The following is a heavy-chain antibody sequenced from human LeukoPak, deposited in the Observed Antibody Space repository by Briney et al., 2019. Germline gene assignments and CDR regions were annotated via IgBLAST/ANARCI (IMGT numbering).Heavy chain of an antibody. J-gene: IGHJ4*02. D-gene: IGHD5-18*01. CDR2: INPNSGGT. Sequence: ASVKVSCKASGYTFTGYYMHWVRQAPGQGLEWMGWINPNSGGTNYAQKFQGRVTMTRDTSISTAYMELSRLRSDDTAVYYCARVRQRLWLLSTDYWGQGTLVTVSS. V-gene: IGHV1-2*02. CDR3: ARVRQRLWLLSTDY. CDR1: GYTFTGYY.